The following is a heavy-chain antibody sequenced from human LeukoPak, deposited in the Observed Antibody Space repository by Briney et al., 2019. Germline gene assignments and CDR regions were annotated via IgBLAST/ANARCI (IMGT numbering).Heavy chain of an antibody. V-gene: IGHV3-74*01. Sequence: GGSLRLSCAASGFTFSTYCMHWVRQAPGKGPMWVSRICPDGTVTNYADSVKARFIISRDNVRNTVYLQMNSLRVEDTAVYYCVRDFRSADYWGQGTLVTVSS. CDR1: GFTFSTYC. J-gene: IGHJ4*02. CDR2: ICPDGTVT. CDR3: VRDFRSADY.